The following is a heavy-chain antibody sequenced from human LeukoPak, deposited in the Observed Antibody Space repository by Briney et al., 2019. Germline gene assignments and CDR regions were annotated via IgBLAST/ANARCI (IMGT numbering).Heavy chain of an antibody. CDR1: GGSISSSSYY. CDR3: ARLRAGGYFDY. D-gene: IGHD3-10*01. V-gene: IGHV4-39*01. CDR2: NYYSGST. Sequence: SETLSLTCTVSGGSISSSSYYCAWLRQPPGKGLEWIGSNYYSGSTYYNPSLKSRVTISVDTSKNQFSLKLSSVTAADTAVYYCARLRAGGYFDYWGQGTLVTVYS. J-gene: IGHJ4*02.